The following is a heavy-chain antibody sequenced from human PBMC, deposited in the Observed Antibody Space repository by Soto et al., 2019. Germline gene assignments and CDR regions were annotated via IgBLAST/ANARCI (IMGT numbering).Heavy chain of an antibody. CDR2: IKSKTDGGTT. CDR1: GFTFSNAW. V-gene: IGHV3-15*07. Sequence: EVQLVESGGGLVKPAGSLRLSCAASGFTFSNAWMNWVRQAPGKGLEWVGRIKSKTDGGTTDYAAPVKGRFTISRDDSKNTLYLQMNSLKTEDTAVYYCTTMDYYDSSGDGLIGYGGQGTLVTVSS. D-gene: IGHD3-22*01. J-gene: IGHJ4*02. CDR3: TTMDYYDSSGDGLIGY.